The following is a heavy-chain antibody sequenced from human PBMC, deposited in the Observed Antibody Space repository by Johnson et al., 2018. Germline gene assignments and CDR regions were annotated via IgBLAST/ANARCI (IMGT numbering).Heavy chain of an antibody. J-gene: IGHJ3*02. D-gene: IGHD2/OR15-2a*01. Sequence: QLVASGGGLVQPXGSLRISXTASGFSLTNYWMHWVRQAPGKGLVWVSRIDYDGSRTNYADPVKGRFCSSRDNAKNTLHLQMNSLRVDETALYYCVREGFYGSLDIWGHGTMVSVSS. V-gene: IGHV3-74*01. CDR3: VREGFYGSLDI. CDR2: IDYDGSRT. CDR1: GFSLTNYW.